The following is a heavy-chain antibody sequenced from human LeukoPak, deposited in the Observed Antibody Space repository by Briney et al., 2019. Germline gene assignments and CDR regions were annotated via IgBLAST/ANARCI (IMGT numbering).Heavy chain of an antibody. J-gene: IGHJ4*02. CDR3: VRRTTAGPFDY. Sequence: GGSLRLSCAASGFTFSSYAMHWVREAPGKGLVYVSGVSSNGGDTHYANSVKGRFTISRDDSKKTLFLQMGSLRVEDMAVYYCVRRTTAGPFDYWGQGTLVTVSS. CDR1: GFTFSSYA. D-gene: IGHD1-1*01. V-gene: IGHV3-64*01. CDR2: VSSNGGDT.